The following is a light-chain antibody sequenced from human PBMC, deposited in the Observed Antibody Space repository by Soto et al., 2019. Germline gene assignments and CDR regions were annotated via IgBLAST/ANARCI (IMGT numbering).Light chain of an antibody. CDR1: QSVSSN. CDR2: GAS. CDR3: QQYNNWPRDT. Sequence: EIVMTQSPATLSVSPGERATLSCRASQSVSSNLAWYQQKPGQAPRLLIYGASTRATGIPARFSGSGSGTEFTLTISSPQSEDFAVYYCQQYNNWPRDTFGQGTKLEIK. V-gene: IGKV3-15*01. J-gene: IGKJ2*01.